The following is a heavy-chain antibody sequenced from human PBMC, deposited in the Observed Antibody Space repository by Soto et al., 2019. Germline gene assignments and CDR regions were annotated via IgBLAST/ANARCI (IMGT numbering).Heavy chain of an antibody. Sequence: QVQLVQSGAEVKKPGASVRVSCKASGFSITNYHMHLVRQAPGQGLEWMGVITPLGGATTYAQKFQGRVTMTADMSTSNVHMDLSSLRSDDTAVYYCAREIVGAISGSDALDIWGQGTMVTVSS. V-gene: IGHV1-46*01. D-gene: IGHD1-26*01. CDR2: ITPLGGAT. J-gene: IGHJ3*02. CDR1: GFSITNYH. CDR3: AREIVGAISGSDALDI.